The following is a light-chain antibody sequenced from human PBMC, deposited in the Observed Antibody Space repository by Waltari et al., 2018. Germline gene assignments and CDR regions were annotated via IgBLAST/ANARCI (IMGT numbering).Light chain of an antibody. J-gene: IGKJ2*01. V-gene: IGKV1-33*01. Sequence: DIQMTQSPSTLSASVGDRVTITCQASQDIGKFLNWYQQKPGKAPKLVIYDAINLDAGVPSTFSGSGSGTQFVFTITSLQLEDIATYYCQQYESLPYTFAQGTKLDIK. CDR1: QDIGKF. CDR3: QQYESLPYT. CDR2: DAI.